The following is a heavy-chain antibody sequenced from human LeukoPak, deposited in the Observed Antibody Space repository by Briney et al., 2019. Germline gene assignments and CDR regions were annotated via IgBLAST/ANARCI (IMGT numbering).Heavy chain of an antibody. D-gene: IGHD3-22*01. CDR2: IYYSGST. CDR1: GGSISSNSYY. V-gene: IGHV4-39*07. J-gene: IGHJ4*02. Sequence: SETLFLTCTVSGGSISSNSYYWGWIRQPPGKGLEWIGSIYYSGSTYYNPSLKSRVTISVDTSKNQFSLKLSSVTAADTAVYYCAREGGYDSSGTLFDYWGQGTLVTVSS. CDR3: AREGGYDSSGTLFDY.